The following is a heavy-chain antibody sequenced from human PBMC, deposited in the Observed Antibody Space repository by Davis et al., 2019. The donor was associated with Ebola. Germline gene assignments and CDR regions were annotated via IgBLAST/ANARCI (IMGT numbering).Heavy chain of an antibody. J-gene: IGHJ6*02. CDR2: INSDGSST. V-gene: IGHV3-74*01. CDR3: ASLWQLVRSYYYYGMDV. Sequence: PGGSLRLSCAASGFTFSSYWMHWVRQAPGKGLVWVSRINSDGSSTSYADSVKGRFTISRDNAKNTLYLQMNSLRAEDTAVYYCASLWQLVRSYYYYGMDVWGQGTTVTVSS. CDR1: GFTFSSYW. D-gene: IGHD6-6*01.